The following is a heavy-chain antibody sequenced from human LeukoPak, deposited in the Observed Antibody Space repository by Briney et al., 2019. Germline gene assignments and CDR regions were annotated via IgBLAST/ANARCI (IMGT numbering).Heavy chain of an antibody. J-gene: IGHJ4*02. CDR2: IKQDGSEK. CDR1: GFTFSSYW. Sequence: GGSLRLSCAASGFTFSSYWMSWVRQAPGKGLEWVANIKQDGSEKYYVDSVKGRFTISRDNAKNSLYLQMNSLRAEDTAVYYCAREGYSSGWYLDSGYFDYWGQGTLVTVSS. D-gene: IGHD6-19*01. CDR3: AREGYSSGWYLDSGYFDY. V-gene: IGHV3-7*01.